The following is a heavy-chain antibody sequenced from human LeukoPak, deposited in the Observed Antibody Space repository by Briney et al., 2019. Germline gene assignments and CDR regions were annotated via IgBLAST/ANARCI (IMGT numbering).Heavy chain of an antibody. D-gene: IGHD6-19*01. CDR2: IYYSGST. CDR3: ARDIAVAGTPGGYYYYYYMDV. V-gene: IGHV4-39*07. CDR1: GGSISSNSYY. Sequence: SETLSLTCAVSGGSISSNSYYWGWIRQPPGKGLEWIGSIYYSGSTYYNPSLKSRVSISIDTSKNQFSLKLSSVTAADTAVYYCARDIAVAGTPGGYYYYYYMDVWGKGTTVTVSS. J-gene: IGHJ6*03.